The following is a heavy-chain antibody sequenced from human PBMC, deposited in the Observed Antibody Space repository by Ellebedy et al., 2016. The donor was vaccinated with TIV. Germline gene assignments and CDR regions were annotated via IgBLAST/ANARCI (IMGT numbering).Heavy chain of an antibody. CDR2: IIPAFGTI. J-gene: IGHJ6*02. D-gene: IGHD5-18*01. V-gene: IGHV1-69*06. CDR1: GGTFSSYA. Sequence: AASVKVSCKAFGGTFSSYAISWVRQAPGQGLEWMGGIIPAFGTIKYAQKFQGRVTITADKSTSTAFMEVRRLRSEDTAVYFCARVDTAMVLYYGMDVWGQGTTVTVSS. CDR3: ARVDTAMVLYYGMDV.